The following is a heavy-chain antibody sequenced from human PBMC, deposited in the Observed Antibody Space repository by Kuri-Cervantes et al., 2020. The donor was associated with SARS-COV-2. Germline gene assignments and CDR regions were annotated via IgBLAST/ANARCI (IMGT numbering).Heavy chain of an antibody. J-gene: IGHJ4*02. D-gene: IGHD3-22*01. V-gene: IGHV3-48*04. CDR3: ARGITMIVVVTPFDY. CDR1: GFTFSSYS. CDR2: ISSSSSTI. Sequence: GESLKISCAASGFTFSSYSMNWVRQAPGKGLEWVSYISSSSSTIYYADSVKGRFTISRDNAKNSLYLQVNSLRAEDTAVYYCARGITMIVVVTPFDYWGQGTLVTVSS.